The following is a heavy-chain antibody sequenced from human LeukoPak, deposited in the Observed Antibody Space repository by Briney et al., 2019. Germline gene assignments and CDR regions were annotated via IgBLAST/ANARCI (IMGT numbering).Heavy chain of an antibody. V-gene: IGHV1-8*03. Sequence: ASVKVSCKASGYTFTSYGINWVRQATGQGLEWMGWMNPNSGNTGYAQKFQGRVTITRNTSISTAYMELSSLRSEDTAVYYCVRANYYYDSSGYYYYYYYMDVWGKGTTVTVSS. CDR3: VRANYYYDSSGYYYYYYYMDV. CDR2: MNPNSGNT. D-gene: IGHD3-22*01. J-gene: IGHJ6*03. CDR1: GYTFTSYG.